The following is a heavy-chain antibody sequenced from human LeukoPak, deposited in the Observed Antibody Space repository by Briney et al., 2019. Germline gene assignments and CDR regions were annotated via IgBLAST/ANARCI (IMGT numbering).Heavy chain of an antibody. CDR2: ISSNGGST. Sequence: GGSLRLSCAASGFTFSSYGMHWVRQAPGKGLQYVSAISSNGGSTYYANSVKGRFTISRDNSKNTLYLQMGSLKAEDMAVYYCARDGGGSYEPPNFDYWGQGTLVTVSS. V-gene: IGHV3-64*01. J-gene: IGHJ4*02. CDR1: GFTFSSYG. CDR3: ARDGGGSYEPPNFDY. D-gene: IGHD1-26*01.